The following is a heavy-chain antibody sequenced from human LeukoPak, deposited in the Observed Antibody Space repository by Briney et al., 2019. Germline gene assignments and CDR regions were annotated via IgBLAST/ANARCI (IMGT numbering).Heavy chain of an antibody. V-gene: IGHV3-30*18. CDR1: GFTFSSYG. Sequence: GGSLTLSCAASGFTFSSYGMHWLRQAPGRGLEWVAVISYDGSNKYYADSVKGRFTISRDNSKNTLYLQMNSLRAEDTAVYYCAKVYGDWEYFDYWGQGTLVTVSS. D-gene: IGHD4-17*01. CDR2: ISYDGSNK. J-gene: IGHJ4*02. CDR3: AKVYGDWEYFDY.